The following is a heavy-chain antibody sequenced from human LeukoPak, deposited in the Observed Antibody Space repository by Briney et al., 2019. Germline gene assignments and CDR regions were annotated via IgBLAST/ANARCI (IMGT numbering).Heavy chain of an antibody. CDR3: ARGEFDP. V-gene: IGHV1-8*02. Sequence: ASVKVSCKASGYTFTGYYMHWVRQAPGQGLEWMGWMNPNSGNTGYAQKFQGRVTMTRNTSISTAYMELSSLRSEDTAVYYCARGEFDPWGQGTLVTVSS. J-gene: IGHJ5*02. CDR1: GYTFTGYY. CDR2: MNPNSGNT.